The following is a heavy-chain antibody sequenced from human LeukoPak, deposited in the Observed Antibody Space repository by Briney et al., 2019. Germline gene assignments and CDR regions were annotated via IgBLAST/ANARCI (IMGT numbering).Heavy chain of an antibody. CDR2: IYYSGST. V-gene: IGHV4-31*03. J-gene: IGHJ4*02. Sequence: SETLSLTCTVSGGSISSGGYYWSWIRQHPGKGLEWIGYIYYSGSTYYNPSLKSRVTISVDTSKNQFSLKLSSVTAADTAVYYCARVDYGDYRFDYWGQGTLVTVSS. CDR3: ARVDYGDYRFDY. CDR1: GGSISSGGYY. D-gene: IGHD4-17*01.